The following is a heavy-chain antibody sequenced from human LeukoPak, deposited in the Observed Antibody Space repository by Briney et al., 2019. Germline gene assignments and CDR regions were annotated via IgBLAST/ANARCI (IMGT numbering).Heavy chain of an antibody. V-gene: IGHV3-7*01. CDR3: ATPPRMVRGS. D-gene: IGHD3-10*01. Sequence: PGGSLRLSCAASGFTLSTYNMKWVRQAPGKGLEWVANIKQDGSEKYYVDSVKGRFTISRDNAKNSLYLQMNSLRAEDTAVYYCATPPRMVRGSWGQGTLVTVSS. CDR2: IKQDGSEK. CDR1: GFTLSTYN. J-gene: IGHJ4*02.